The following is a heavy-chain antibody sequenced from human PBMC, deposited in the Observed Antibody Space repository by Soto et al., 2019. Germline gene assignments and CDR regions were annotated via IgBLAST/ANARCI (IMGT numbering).Heavy chain of an antibody. CDR1: GYTFTTYS. V-gene: IGHV1-3*01. CDR3: ARAACSSTSCYNYYAYGMDV. Sequence: QVQLVQSGPEMKKPGASVKLSCKASGYTFTTYSMHWVRQAPGQRLEWMGWIHAGNGNTEHSQKFQGRVTITRDTSASTAYLELGSLRSEDTAVYYRARAACSSTSCYNYYAYGMDVWGQGTAVTVS. CDR2: IHAGNGNT. J-gene: IGHJ6*02. D-gene: IGHD2-2*01.